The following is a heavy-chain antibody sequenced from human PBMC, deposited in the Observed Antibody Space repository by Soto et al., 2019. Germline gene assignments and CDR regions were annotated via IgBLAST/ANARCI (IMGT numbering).Heavy chain of an antibody. Sequence: GGSLRLSCAASGFTFSSYSMNWVRQAPGKGLEWVSSISSSSSYIYYADSVKGRFTISRDNAKNSLYLQMNSLRAEDTAVYYCAREVGDYSYYYYGMDVWGQGTTVTVSS. CDR1: GFTFSSYS. V-gene: IGHV3-21*01. J-gene: IGHJ6*02. D-gene: IGHD4-17*01. CDR2: ISSSSSYI. CDR3: AREVGDYSYYYYGMDV.